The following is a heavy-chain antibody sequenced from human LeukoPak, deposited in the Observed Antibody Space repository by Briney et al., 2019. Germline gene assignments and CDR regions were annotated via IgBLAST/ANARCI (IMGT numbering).Heavy chain of an antibody. CDR3: TRDRSRAEDD. V-gene: IGHV3-7*01. CDR2: INQGGSDK. CDR1: GFSISTTY. J-gene: IGHJ4*02. D-gene: IGHD1-14*01. Sequence: GGSLRLSCAASGFSISTTYMSWVRQAPGKGPEWVANINQGGSDKYYVDSVKGRFTISRDNANNLLYLQMNSLRGEDTAVYYCTRDRSRAEDDWGQGTLVTVSS.